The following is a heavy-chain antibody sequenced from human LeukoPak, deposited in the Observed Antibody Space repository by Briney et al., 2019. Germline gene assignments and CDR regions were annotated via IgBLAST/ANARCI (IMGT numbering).Heavy chain of an antibody. D-gene: IGHD3-10*01. V-gene: IGHV5-51*01. J-gene: IGHJ3*02. Sequence: GASLKIPCKGSGYSFPNYWIGWVRQTPGKGLDWMGTIYPGDSTTTYSPSFQGQVTLSADKSISTAYLQWNSLKASDTAIYYCARPYGRSITIGAFDIWGQGTMVTVSS. CDR3: ARPYGRSITIGAFDI. CDR2: IYPGDSTT. CDR1: GYSFPNYW.